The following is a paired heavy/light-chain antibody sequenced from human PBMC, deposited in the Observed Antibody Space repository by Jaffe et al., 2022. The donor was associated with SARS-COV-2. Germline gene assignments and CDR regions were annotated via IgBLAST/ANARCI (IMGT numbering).Light chain of an antibody. CDR1: QSVSSN. CDR3: QQYNNWPT. V-gene: IGKV3-15*01. CDR2: GAS. Sequence: EIVMTQSPATLSVSPGERATLSCRASQSVSSNLAWYQQKPGQAPRLLIYGASTRATGIPARFSGSGSGTEFTLTISSLQSEDFAVYYCQQYNNWPTFGPGTKVDIK. J-gene: IGKJ3*01.
Heavy chain of an antibody. V-gene: IGHV4-39*01. D-gene: IGHD2-2*01. J-gene: IGHJ5*02. Sequence: QLQLQESGPGLVKPSETLSLTCTVSGGSISSSSYYWGWIRQPPGKGLEWIGSIYYSGSTYYNPSLKSRVTISVDTSKNQFSLKLSSVTAADTAVYYCARPLGYCSSTSCYGVEGNWFDPWGQGTLVTVSS. CDR1: GGSISSSSYY. CDR3: ARPLGYCSSTSCYGVEGNWFDP. CDR2: IYYSGST.